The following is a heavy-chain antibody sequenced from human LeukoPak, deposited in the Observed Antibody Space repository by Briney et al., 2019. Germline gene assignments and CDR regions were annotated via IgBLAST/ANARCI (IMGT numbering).Heavy chain of an antibody. J-gene: IGHJ4*02. Sequence: PAGSLRRSCAASGFTFSDHYRDWVRQAPGKGREWVGHIRNKANAYTTYCAASVKGGFTISRDDSKNSLYLQMNSLKTEDTAVYYCADLGATLWGQGTLVNVSS. CDR3: ADLGATL. D-gene: IGHD1-26*01. CDR1: GFTFSDHY. V-gene: IGHV3-72*01. CDR2: IRNKANAYTT.